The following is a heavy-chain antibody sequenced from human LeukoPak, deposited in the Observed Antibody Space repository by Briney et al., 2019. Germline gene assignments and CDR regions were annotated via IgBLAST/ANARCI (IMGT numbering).Heavy chain of an antibody. V-gene: IGHV1-2*02. CDR1: GYTFTGYY. CDR2: INPNSGGT. D-gene: IGHD1-26*01. Sequence: GASVKVSCKASGYTFTGYYMHWVRQAPGQGLEWMGWINPNSGGTNYAQKFQGRVTMTRDTSISTAYMELSRLRSDDTAVYYCARGPSSGVGATAFDYWGQGTLVTVSS. CDR3: ARGPSSGVGATAFDY. J-gene: IGHJ4*02.